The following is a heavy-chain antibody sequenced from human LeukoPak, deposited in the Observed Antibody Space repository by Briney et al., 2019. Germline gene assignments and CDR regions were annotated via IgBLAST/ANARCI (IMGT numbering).Heavy chain of an antibody. CDR1: GFTFSSYW. V-gene: IGHV3-23*01. Sequence: GGSLRLSCAASGFTFSSYWMTWVRQAPGKGLEWVSTISGGDGDTFYADSVKGRFTIFRDNSKNTLYLRMNSLRAEDTAVYYCGQQWLVLGAFDIWGPGTMVTVSS. CDR2: ISGGDGDT. D-gene: IGHD6-19*01. CDR3: GQQWLVLGAFDI. J-gene: IGHJ3*02.